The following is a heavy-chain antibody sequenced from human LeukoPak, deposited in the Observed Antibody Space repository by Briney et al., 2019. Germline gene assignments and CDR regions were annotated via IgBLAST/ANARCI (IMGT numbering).Heavy chain of an antibody. D-gene: IGHD1-26*01. CDR1: GFTFSSYW. Sequence: GGSLRLSCAASGFTFSSYWMSWVRQAPGKGLEGVANIKQDGSEKYYVDSVKGRFTISRDNAKNSLYLQMNSLRAEDTAVYYCAREISGSYDYFDYWGQGTLVTVSS. V-gene: IGHV3-7*01. CDR2: IKQDGSEK. CDR3: AREISGSYDYFDY. J-gene: IGHJ4*02.